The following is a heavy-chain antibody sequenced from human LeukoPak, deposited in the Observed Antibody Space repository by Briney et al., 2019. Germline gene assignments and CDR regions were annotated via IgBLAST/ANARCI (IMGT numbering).Heavy chain of an antibody. CDR2: INHSGST. V-gene: IGHV4-34*01. CDR1: GGSFSGYY. J-gene: IGHJ5*02. Sequence: SETLSLTCAVYGGSFSGYYWSWIRQPPGKGLEWIGEINHSGSTNYNPSLKSRVTISVDTSKNQFSLKLSSVTAADTAVYYCAEYHLDCSSTSCSAGWFDPWGPGTLVTVSS. D-gene: IGHD2-2*01. CDR3: AEYHLDCSSTSCSAGWFDP.